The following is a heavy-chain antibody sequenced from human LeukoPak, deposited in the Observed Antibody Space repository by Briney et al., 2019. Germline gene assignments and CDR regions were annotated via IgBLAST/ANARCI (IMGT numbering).Heavy chain of an antibody. D-gene: IGHD2-2*01. CDR1: GGTFSSYA. CDR2: ISAYNGNT. V-gene: IGHV1-18*01. CDR3: ARDMGYAYGMDV. Sequence: ASVKVSCKASGGTFSSYAISWVRQAPGQGLEWMGWISAYNGNTNYAQKLQGRVTMTTDTSTSTAYMELRSLRSDDTAVYYCARDMGYAYGMDVWGQGTTVTVSS. J-gene: IGHJ6*02.